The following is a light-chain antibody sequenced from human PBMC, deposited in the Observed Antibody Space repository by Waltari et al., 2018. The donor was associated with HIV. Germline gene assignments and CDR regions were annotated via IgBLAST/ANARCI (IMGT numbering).Light chain of an antibody. CDR2: WAS. CDR1: QSVLYSSSNDNY. Sequence: DIVMTQSPDSLAVSLGERATINCKSSQSVLYSSSNDNYLAWFQQKPGQRPVLLISWASTREYGVPDRFSGSGSGTDFTFTISSLQAEDVAIYYCQQYNDWLSWTFGQGTKVEMK. V-gene: IGKV4-1*01. J-gene: IGKJ1*01. CDR3: QQYNDWLSWT.